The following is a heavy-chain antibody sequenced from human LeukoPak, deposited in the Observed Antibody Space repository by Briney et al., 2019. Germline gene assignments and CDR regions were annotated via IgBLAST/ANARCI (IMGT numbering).Heavy chain of an antibody. V-gene: IGHV4-59*01. J-gene: IGHJ3*02. Sequence: SSETLSLTCTVSGGSISSYYWSWIRQPPGKGLEWIGYIYYSGSTNYNPSLKGRVTISVDTSKNQFSLKLSSVTAADTAVYYCARDRAITGTTFDAFDIWGQGTMVTVSS. CDR2: IYYSGST. CDR1: GGSISSYY. CDR3: ARDRAITGTTFDAFDI. D-gene: IGHD1-20*01.